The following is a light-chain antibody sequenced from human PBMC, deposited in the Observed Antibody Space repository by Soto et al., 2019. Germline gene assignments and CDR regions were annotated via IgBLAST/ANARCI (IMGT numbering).Light chain of an antibody. CDR1: SSDVGTYNY. CDR3: SSFTRSNSYV. V-gene: IGLV2-14*03. Sequence: QSALTQPASLSGSPGQSITIPCTGPSSDVGTYNYVSWYQQHPGRVPKHMMYDVTDRPSGVSNRISGSKSGNTASLTISGLQAEDEADYYFSSFTRSNSYVFGTGTQLAVL. J-gene: IGLJ1*01. CDR2: DVT.